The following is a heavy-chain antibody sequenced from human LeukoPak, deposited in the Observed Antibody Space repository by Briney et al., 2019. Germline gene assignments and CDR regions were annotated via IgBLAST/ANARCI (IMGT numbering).Heavy chain of an antibody. Sequence: SETLSLTCTVSGGSIGTYYWNWLRQSPGKGLEWIGDIYASGSTNYNPSLKGRVTISIDTSKKQFSLNLTSVIAADTAVYYCARSSGRYWYWGQGTLVTVSS. D-gene: IGHD1-26*01. CDR2: IYASGST. CDR3: ARSSGRYWY. CDR1: GGSIGTYY. J-gene: IGHJ4*02. V-gene: IGHV4-59*01.